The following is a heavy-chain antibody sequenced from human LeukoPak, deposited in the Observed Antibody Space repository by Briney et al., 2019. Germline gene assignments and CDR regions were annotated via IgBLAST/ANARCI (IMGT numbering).Heavy chain of an antibody. V-gene: IGHV3-30*02. CDR3: AKDLWDGPQGDY. D-gene: IGHD3-16*01. CDR1: GFTFNSYG. CDR2: IRYDGSNK. Sequence: SGGSLRLACAASGFTFNSYGMHWVRQAPGKVLEWVAFIRYDGSNKYYADSVKGRFTLSRDNSKNTLYLQMNSLRAEDTAVYYCAKDLWDGPQGDYWGQGTLVTVSS. J-gene: IGHJ4*02.